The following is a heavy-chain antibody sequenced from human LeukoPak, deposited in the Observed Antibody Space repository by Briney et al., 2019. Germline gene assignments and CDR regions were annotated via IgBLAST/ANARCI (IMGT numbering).Heavy chain of an antibody. CDR1: GGSFSGYY. CDR2: INHSGST. J-gene: IGHJ5*02. Sequence: SETLSLTCAVYGGSFSGYYWSWIRQPPGKGLEWIGEINHSGSTNYNPSLKSRVTISVDTSKNQFSLKLSSVTAADTAEYYCARAYITIYFNWFDPWGQGTLVTVSS. CDR3: ARAYITIYFNWFDP. D-gene: IGHD3-3*01. V-gene: IGHV4-34*01.